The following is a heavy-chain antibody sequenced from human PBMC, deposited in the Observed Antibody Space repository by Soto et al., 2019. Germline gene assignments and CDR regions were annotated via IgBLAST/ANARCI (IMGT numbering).Heavy chain of an antibody. CDR3: ARDYCSGGSCYSPWFDP. V-gene: IGHV1-8*01. J-gene: IGHJ5*02. CDR2: MNPNSGNT. Sequence: ASVKVSCKASGYTFTSYDINWVRQATGQGLEWMGWMNPNSGNTGYAQKFQGRVTMTRNTSISTAYMELSSLRSEDTAVYYCARDYCSGGSCYSPWFDPWGQGTLVTVSS. D-gene: IGHD2-15*01. CDR1: GYTFTSYD.